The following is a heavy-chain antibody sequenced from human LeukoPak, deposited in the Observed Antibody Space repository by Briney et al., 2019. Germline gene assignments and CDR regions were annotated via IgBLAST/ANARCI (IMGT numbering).Heavy chain of an antibody. CDR1: GFTFSSYG. J-gene: IGHJ4*02. CDR3: ARVTREPVGLDY. Sequence: GGSLRLSCAASGFTFSSYGMHWVRQAPGKGLEWVAFIRYDGSNKYYADSVKGRFTISRDNSKNTLHLQMNSLRAEDTAVYYCARVTREPVGLDYWGQGTLVTVSS. V-gene: IGHV3-30*02. CDR2: IRYDGSNK. D-gene: IGHD1-26*01.